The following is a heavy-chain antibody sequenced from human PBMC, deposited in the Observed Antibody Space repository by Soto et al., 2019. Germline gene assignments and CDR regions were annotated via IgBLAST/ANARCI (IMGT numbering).Heavy chain of an antibody. CDR3: ANDGSSWLDHDYCYGMDV. CDR2: ISGSAGST. CDR1: GFTFSSYA. D-gene: IGHD6-13*01. V-gene: IGHV3-23*01. J-gene: IGHJ6*02. Sequence: EVQLLESGGGLVQPGGSLRLSCAASGFTFSSYAMSWVRQAPGKGLEWVSAISGSAGSTYYADSVKGRFTISRDNSKNTLYLQMNSLRAEDTAVYYCANDGSSWLDHDYCYGMDVWGQGTTVTVSS.